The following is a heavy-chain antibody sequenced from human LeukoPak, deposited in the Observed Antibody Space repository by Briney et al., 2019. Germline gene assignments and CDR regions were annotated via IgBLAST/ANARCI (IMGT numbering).Heavy chain of an antibody. D-gene: IGHD3-10*01. CDR2: IDPSDSYT. CDR1: GYSFTSYW. J-gene: IGHJ6*04. CDR3: ASSTYYYGSGSYYRDYYYYYGMDV. Sequence: GESLKISCKASGYSFTSYWISWGRQMPGKGMEWMGRIDPSDSYTNYSPSFHGHVTISADKSISTAYLQWSSLKASDTAMYYWASSTYYYGSGSYYRDYYYYYGMDVWGKGTTVTVSS. V-gene: IGHV5-10-1*01.